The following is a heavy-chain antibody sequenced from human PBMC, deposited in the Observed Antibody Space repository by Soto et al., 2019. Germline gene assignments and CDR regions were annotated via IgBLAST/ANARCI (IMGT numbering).Heavy chain of an antibody. D-gene: IGHD2-15*01. CDR2: VYWDDDK. Sequence: QITLKESGPTLVKPTQTLTLTCTFSGFSLNTSAVGVGWIRQPPGKALEWLALVYWDDDKLYSPSLKSRLTITKDTSKNQVVLTRTNMDPVDTATYFCSHVLGYCSSVTCYHSVDYMDVWGKGTTVTVSS. CDR3: SHVLGYCSSVTCYHSVDYMDV. V-gene: IGHV2-5*02. J-gene: IGHJ6*03. CDR1: GFSLNTSAVG.